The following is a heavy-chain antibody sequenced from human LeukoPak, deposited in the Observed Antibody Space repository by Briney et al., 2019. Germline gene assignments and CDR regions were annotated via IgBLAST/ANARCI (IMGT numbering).Heavy chain of an antibody. CDR3: AKEAAGTLDP. J-gene: IGHJ5*02. CDR2: ISGSGDNT. Sequence: GGSLRLSCAASGFTFSGFSMSWVRRTPGKGLEWVSGISGSGDNTLYADSVKGRFTISRDNSKNTLYLEMNSLRAEDTAVYYCAKEAAGTLDPWGQGTLVTVSS. V-gene: IGHV3-23*01. CDR1: GFTFSGFS. D-gene: IGHD6-13*01.